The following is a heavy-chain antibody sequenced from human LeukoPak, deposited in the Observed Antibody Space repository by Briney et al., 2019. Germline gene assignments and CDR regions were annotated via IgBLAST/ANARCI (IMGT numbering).Heavy chain of an antibody. J-gene: IGHJ6*02. V-gene: IGHV3-66*01. CDR2: IYSGGST. CDR3: ARDRHAWELDYYYYGMDV. D-gene: IGHD1-26*01. Sequence: PGGSLRLSCAASGFTVSSNYMSWVRQAPGKGLEWVSVIYSGGSTYYADSVKGRFTISRDNSKNTLYLQMNSLRAEDTAVYYCARDRHAWELDYYYYGMDVWGQGTTVTVSS. CDR1: GFTVSSNY.